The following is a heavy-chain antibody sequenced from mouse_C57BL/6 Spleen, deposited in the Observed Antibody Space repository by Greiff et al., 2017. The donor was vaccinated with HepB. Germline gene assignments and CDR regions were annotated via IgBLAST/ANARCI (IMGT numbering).Heavy chain of an antibody. J-gene: IGHJ4*01. Sequence: VQLQQSGAELARPGASVKLSCKASGYTFTSYGISWVKQRTGQGLEWIGEIYPRSGNTYYNEKFKGKATLTADKSSSTAYMELRSLTSEDSAVYFCARRNGSSYDYYAMDYWGQGTSVTVSS. CDR2: IYPRSGNT. CDR1: GYTFTSYG. D-gene: IGHD1-1*01. V-gene: IGHV1-81*01. CDR3: ARRNGSSYDYYAMDY.